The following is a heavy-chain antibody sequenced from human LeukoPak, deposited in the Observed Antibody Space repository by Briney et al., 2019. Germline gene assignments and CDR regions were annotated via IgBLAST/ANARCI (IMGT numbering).Heavy chain of an antibody. CDR3: ARVAKGWELLSLHY. CDR1: GYTFTGYY. D-gene: IGHD1-26*01. CDR2: INPNSGGT. J-gene: IGHJ4*02. V-gene: IGHV1-2*02. Sequence: ASVKVSCKASGYTFTGYYMHWVRQAPGQGLEWMGWINPNSGGTNYAQKFQGRVTMTRDTSISTAYMELSRLRSDDTAVYYCARVAKGWELLSLHYWGQGTLVTVSS.